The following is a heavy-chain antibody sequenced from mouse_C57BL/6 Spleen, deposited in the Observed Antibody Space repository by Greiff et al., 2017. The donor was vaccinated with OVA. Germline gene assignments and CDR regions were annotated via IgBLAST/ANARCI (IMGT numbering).Heavy chain of an antibody. CDR2: ISSGSSTI. J-gene: IGHJ1*03. CDR3: ARYYYSNYGWYFDV. V-gene: IGHV5-17*01. D-gene: IGHD2-5*01. Sequence: EVKVVESGGGLVKPGGSLKLSCAASGFTFSDYGMHWVRQAPEKGLEWVAYISSGSSTIYYADTVKGRFTISRDNAKNTPFLQMTSLRSEDTAMYYGARYYYSNYGWYFDVWGTGTTVTVSS. CDR1: GFTFSDYG.